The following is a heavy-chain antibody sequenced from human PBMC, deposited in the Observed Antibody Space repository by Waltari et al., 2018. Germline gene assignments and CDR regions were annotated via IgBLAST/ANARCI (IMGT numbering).Heavy chain of an antibody. Sequence: QVQLQQWGAGLLKPSETLSLTCAVYGGSFRGYYWSWIRQPPGTGLEWIGEINHSGRTNYNPSLKSRVTISVDTSKNQFSLKLSSVTAADTAVYYCARGPPVRGVIITPHVDYWGQGTLVTVSS. CDR2: INHSGRT. CDR1: GGSFRGYY. V-gene: IGHV4-34*01. D-gene: IGHD3-10*01. CDR3: ARGPPVRGVIITPHVDY. J-gene: IGHJ4*02.